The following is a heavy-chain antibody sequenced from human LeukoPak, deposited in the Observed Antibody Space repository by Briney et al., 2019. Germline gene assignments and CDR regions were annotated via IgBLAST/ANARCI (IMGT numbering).Heavy chain of an antibody. CDR1: GYTFTSYY. Sequence: ASVKVSCKASGYTFTSYYMHWVRQAPGQGLEWMGIINPSGGSTSYAQKFQGRVTMTRDTSTSTVYMELSSLRSEDTAVYYCAKDSDWLLYQYYFDYWGQGTLVTVSS. D-gene: IGHD3/OR15-3a*01. J-gene: IGHJ4*02. CDR3: AKDSDWLLYQYYFDY. CDR2: INPSGGST. V-gene: IGHV1-46*01.